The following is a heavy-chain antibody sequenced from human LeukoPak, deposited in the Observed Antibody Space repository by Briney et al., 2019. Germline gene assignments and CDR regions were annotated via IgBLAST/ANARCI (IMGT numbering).Heavy chain of an antibody. Sequence: GGSLRLSCAASGFTFSSYSMNWVRQAPGKGLEWVSSISSTSSSYIYYADSVKGRFTISRDNAKNSLYLQMNSLRAEDTAVYYCARADVDTAMAYFDYWGQGTLVTVSS. J-gene: IGHJ4*02. CDR1: GFTFSSYS. V-gene: IGHV3-21*01. D-gene: IGHD5-18*01. CDR2: ISSTSSSYI. CDR3: ARADVDTAMAYFDY.